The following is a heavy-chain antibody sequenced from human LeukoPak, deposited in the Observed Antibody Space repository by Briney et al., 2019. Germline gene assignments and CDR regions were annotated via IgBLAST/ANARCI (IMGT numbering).Heavy chain of an antibody. V-gene: IGHV3-21*01. J-gene: IGHJ4*02. D-gene: IGHD5-12*01. CDR2: ISSSSSYI. CDR3: ARGSPSVSGYVLD. CDR1: GITLSNYG. Sequence: PGGSLRLSCAVSGITLSNYGMSWVRQAPGKGLEWVSSISSSSSYIYYADSVKGRFTISRDNAKNSLYLQMTSLRAEDTAVYYCARGSPSVSGYVLDWGQGTLVTVSS.